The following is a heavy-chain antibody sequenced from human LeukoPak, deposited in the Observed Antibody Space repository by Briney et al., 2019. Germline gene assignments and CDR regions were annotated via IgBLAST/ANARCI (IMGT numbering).Heavy chain of an antibody. Sequence: ASVKVSCKASGYTFTSYGISWVRQAPGQGLEWMGWTSAYNGNTNYAQKLQGRVTMTTDTSTSTAYMELRSLRSDDTAVYYCARDHGYSYGKPWFSSDYWGQGTLVTVSS. CDR1: GYTFTSYG. CDR2: TSAYNGNT. V-gene: IGHV1-18*01. J-gene: IGHJ4*02. CDR3: ARDHGYSYGKPWFSSDY. D-gene: IGHD5-18*01.